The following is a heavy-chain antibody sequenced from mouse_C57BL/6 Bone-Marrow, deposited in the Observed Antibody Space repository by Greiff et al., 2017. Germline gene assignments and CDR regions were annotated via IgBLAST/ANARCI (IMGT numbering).Heavy chain of an antibody. CDR2: IDPSDSYT. CDR3: ERSPLGHYYDY. Sequence: VQLQQPGAELVMPGASVKLSCKASGYTFTSYWMHWVKQRPGQGLEWIGEIDPSDSYTNYNQKFKGKSTLTVDKSSSTAYMQLSSLTSEDSAVYYCERSPLGHYYDYWGQGTTLTVSS. V-gene: IGHV1-69*01. D-gene: IGHD4-1*01. CDR1: GYTFTSYW. J-gene: IGHJ2*01.